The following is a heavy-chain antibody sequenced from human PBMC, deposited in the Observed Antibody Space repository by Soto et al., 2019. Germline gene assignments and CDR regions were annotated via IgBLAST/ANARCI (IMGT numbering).Heavy chain of an antibody. J-gene: IGHJ2*01. CDR2: IRSKAYGGTT. CDR3: TRGGQYSSSWYWYFDL. CDR1: GFTFGDYA. Sequence: GGSLRLSCTASGFTFGDYAMSWFRQAPGKGLEWVGFIRSKAYGGTTEYAASVKGRFTISRDDSKSIAYLQMNSLKTEDTAVYYCTRGGQYSSSWYWYFDLWGRGTLVTVSS. D-gene: IGHD6-13*01. V-gene: IGHV3-49*03.